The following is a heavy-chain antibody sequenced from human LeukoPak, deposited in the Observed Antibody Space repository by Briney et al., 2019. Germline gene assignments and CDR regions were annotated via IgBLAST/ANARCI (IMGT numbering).Heavy chain of an antibody. CDR1: GFTFSSYA. D-gene: IGHD3-22*01. CDR2: ISGSGGST. Sequence: PGGSLRLSCAASGFTFSSYAMSWVRQAPGKGLEWVSAISGSGGSTYYADSVKGRFTISRDNSKNTLYLQMNSLGAEDTAVYYCAKDNGFMIVVVTPAGFDYWGQGTLVTVSS. J-gene: IGHJ4*02. CDR3: AKDNGFMIVVVTPAGFDY. V-gene: IGHV3-23*01.